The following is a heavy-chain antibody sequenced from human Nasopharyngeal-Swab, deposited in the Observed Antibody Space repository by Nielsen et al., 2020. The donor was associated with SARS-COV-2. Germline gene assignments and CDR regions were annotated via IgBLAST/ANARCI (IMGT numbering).Heavy chain of an antibody. CDR3: ARVEDNFGDYIDY. J-gene: IGHJ4*02. Sequence: GESLKISCTGAGFTFGDYAMSWFRQAPGKGLEWVAYISSDRSIYTFYADSVKGRFTISRDTAKNSLSLQMDSLRVEDTAVYFCARVEDNFGDYIDYWGQGTLVAVSS. V-gene: IGHV3-11*06. CDR2: ISSDRSIYT. CDR1: GFTFGDYA. D-gene: IGHD4-17*01.